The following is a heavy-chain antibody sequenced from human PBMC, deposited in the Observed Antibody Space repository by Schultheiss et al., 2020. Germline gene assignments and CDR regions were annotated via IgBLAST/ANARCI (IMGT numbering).Heavy chain of an antibody. J-gene: IGHJ4*02. D-gene: IGHD2-15*01. CDR1: GFTFDDYA. CDR3: ASTYCSGGSCYFIDY. CDR2: ISWNSGSI. V-gene: IGHV3-9*01. Sequence: GGSLRLSCAASGFTFDDYAMHWVRQAPGKGLEWVSGISWNSGSIGYADSVKGRFTISRDNAKNSLYLQMSSLRAEDTAVYYCASTYCSGGSCYFIDYWGQGTLVTVSS.